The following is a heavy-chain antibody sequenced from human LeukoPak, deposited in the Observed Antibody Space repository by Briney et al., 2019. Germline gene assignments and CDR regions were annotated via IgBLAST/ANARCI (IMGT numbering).Heavy chain of an antibody. V-gene: IGHV1-69*13. D-gene: IGHD3-10*01. Sequence: ASVKVSCKASGGTFSSYAISWVRQAPGQGLEWMGGITPIFGTANYAQKFQGRVTITADESTSTAYMELSSLRSEDTAVYYCARTYGSGSYNDYWGQGTLVTVSS. J-gene: IGHJ4*02. CDR1: GGTFSSYA. CDR3: ARTYGSGSYNDY. CDR2: ITPIFGTA.